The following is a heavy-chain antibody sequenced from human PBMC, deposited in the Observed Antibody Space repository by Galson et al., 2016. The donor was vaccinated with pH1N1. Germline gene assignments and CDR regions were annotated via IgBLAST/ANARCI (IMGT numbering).Heavy chain of an antibody. CDR3: ARSLNYDYGNFDY. J-gene: IGHJ4*02. Sequence: SLRLSCAASGFTFSNHAMHWVRQAPGKGLEYVAGISSYGGSPQYANSVKDRFIISRVNTKNTLYLQMGSLRVEDMAVYYCARSLNYDYGNFDYWGQGTLVTVSS. V-gene: IGHV3-64*01. CDR2: ISSYGGSP. CDR1: GFTFSNHA. D-gene: IGHD3-3*01.